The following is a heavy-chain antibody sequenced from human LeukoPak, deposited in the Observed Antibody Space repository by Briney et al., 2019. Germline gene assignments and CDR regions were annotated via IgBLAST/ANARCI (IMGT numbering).Heavy chain of an antibody. CDR1: GFTFNTFA. CDR2: ISGSGLST. V-gene: IGHV3-23*01. CDR3: AKPGYCSTTSCSSYGLDV. J-gene: IGHJ6*02. D-gene: IGHD2-2*01. Sequence: GGSLRLSCAASGFTFNTFALNWVRRAPGKGLQWVSAISGSGLSTYYADSVKGRFTISRDNSKNTLFLQLSRLTPEDTATYYCAKPGYCSTTSCSSYGLDVWGQGTTVTVSS.